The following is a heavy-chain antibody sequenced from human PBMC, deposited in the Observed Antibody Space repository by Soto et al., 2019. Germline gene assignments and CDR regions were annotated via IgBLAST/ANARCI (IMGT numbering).Heavy chain of an antibody. V-gene: IGHV4-39*01. D-gene: IGHD3-16*01. CDR1: GGSISSSSYY. J-gene: IGHJ6*02. CDR2: IDYRGST. CDR3: AGGWARRYDMDV. Sequence: PSETLSLPCTVPGGSISSSSYYWGWIRQPPGKGLEWIGSIDYRGSTYYNPSLTSRVTISVDTSKNQFSLKLSSVTAADTAVYYGAGGWARRYDMDVWGQGTMVTVSS.